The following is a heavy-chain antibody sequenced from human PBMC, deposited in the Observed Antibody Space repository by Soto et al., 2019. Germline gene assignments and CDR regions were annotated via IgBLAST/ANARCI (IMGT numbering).Heavy chain of an antibody. CDR2: IWYDGSNK. CDR3: ARGSRTGCSSTSCPPYYYYYYMDV. D-gene: IGHD2-2*01. V-gene: IGHV3-33*01. Sequence: GGSLRLSCAASGFTFSSYGMHWVRQAPGKGLEWVAVIWYDGSNKYYADSVKGRFTISRDNSKNTLYLQMNSLRAEDTAVYYCARGSRTGCSSTSCPPYYYYYYMDVWGKGTTVTVSS. J-gene: IGHJ6*03. CDR1: GFTFSSYG.